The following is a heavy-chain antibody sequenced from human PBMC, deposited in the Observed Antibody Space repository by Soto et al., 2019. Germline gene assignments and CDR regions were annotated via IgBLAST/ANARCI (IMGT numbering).Heavy chain of an antibody. V-gene: IGHV1-8*01. CDR1: GYTFTSYD. Sequence: QVQLVQSGAEVKKPGASVKVSCKASGYTFTSYDINWVRQATGQGLEWMGWMNPNSGNTGYAQKFQGRVTMTRNTSISTAEMELRRLRSEDTAVYYCARGPDIVVVVAATHGGYYYGMDVWGQGTTVTVSS. CDR2: MNPNSGNT. J-gene: IGHJ6*02. CDR3: ARGPDIVVVVAATHGGYYYGMDV. D-gene: IGHD2-15*01.